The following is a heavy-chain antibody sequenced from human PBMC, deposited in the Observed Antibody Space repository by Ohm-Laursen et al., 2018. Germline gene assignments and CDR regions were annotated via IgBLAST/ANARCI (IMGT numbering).Heavy chain of an antibody. J-gene: IGHJ5*02. CDR1: GFTFNYYG. V-gene: IGHV3-23*01. Sequence: SLRLSCAASGFTFNYYGMSWARQAPGKGLEWVSAIDGSGGSTYYADSVKGRFTISRDNSKNTLYLQMNSLRAEDTAVYYCARSGGLWSPWGQGTLVTVSS. CDR2: IDGSGGST. CDR3: ARSGGLWSP. D-gene: IGHD5-18*01.